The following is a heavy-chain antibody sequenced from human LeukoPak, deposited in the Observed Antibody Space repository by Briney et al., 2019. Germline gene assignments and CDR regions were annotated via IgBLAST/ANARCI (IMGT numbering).Heavy chain of an antibody. CDR1: GGSLRSGDYY. D-gene: IGHD2-21*02. J-gene: IGHJ2*01. CDR2: IYYIGNT. CDR3: ASAYCGGDCTPYWYFDL. Sequence: PSETLSLTCTVSGGSLRSGDYYWSWIRQPPGKGLEWIGYIYYIGNTFYNPSLKSRVTISVDTSKNQFSLKLSSVTAADTAVYYCASAYCGGDCTPYWYFDLWGRGTLVTVSS. V-gene: IGHV4-30-4*01.